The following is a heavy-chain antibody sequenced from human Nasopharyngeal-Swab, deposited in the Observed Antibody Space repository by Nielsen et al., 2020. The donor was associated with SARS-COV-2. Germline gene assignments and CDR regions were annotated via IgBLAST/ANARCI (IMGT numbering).Heavy chain of an antibody. CDR3: ATTPYDYVLLKRAPDY. CDR2: IKQDGSEK. J-gene: IGHJ4*02. Sequence: GGSLRLSCEASGFIFSSYWMSWVRQAPGKGLEWVANIKQDGSEKNYVDSVKGRFSISRDTTKNSLYLQMNSLRAEDTAVYYCATTPYDYVLLKRAPDYWGQGMLVTVSS. CDR1: GFIFSSYW. V-gene: IGHV3-7*03. D-gene: IGHD3-16*01.